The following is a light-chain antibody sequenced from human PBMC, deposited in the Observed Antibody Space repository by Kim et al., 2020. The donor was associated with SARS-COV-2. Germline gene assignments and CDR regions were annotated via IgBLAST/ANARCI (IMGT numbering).Light chain of an antibody. CDR1: QNVDTY. CDR3: QQRSNWPPLT. J-gene: IGKJ4*01. V-gene: IGKV3-11*01. Sequence: SAGERATLSCRASQNVDTYVAWYQQKPGQGPRLLIYDASTSAAGIPDRFSGSGSGTDFTLTIGSLEPEDFGVYYCQQRSNWPPLTFGGGTKVDIK. CDR2: DAS.